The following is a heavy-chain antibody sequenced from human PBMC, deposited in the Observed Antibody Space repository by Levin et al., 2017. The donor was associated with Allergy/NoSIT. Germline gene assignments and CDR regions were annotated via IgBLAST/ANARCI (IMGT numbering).Heavy chain of an antibody. CDR3: VRCHYCSNDCHVAFDI. J-gene: IGHJ3*02. CDR1: GFTCSDHY. D-gene: IGHD2-8*01. V-gene: IGHV3-72*01. CDR2: TRNKANSYST. Sequence: GGSLRLSCAASGFTCSDHYMDWVRQAPGKGLEWVGRTRNKANSYSTEYAASVKGRFTISRADSKNSLYLQMSDLKTADTAVYYCVRCHYCSNDCHVAFDIWGQGTMVTVSS.